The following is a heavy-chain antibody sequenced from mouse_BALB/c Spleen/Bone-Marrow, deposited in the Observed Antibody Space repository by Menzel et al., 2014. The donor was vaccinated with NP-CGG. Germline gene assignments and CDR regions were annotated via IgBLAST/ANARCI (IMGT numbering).Heavy chain of an antibody. CDR1: GLTFSYYG. J-gene: IGHJ2*01. V-gene: IGHV5-9-4*01. Sequence: EVKLVESGGGLVKPGGSLKLSCAASGLTFSYYGMSWVRQSPEKRLEWVAEISSGGSYTYYPDTVTGRFTISRDNAKNTLYLEMSSLRSEDTAMYYCARDSSGYFDYWGQGTTLTVSS. CDR2: ISSGGSYT. D-gene: IGHD3-1*01. CDR3: ARDSSGYFDY.